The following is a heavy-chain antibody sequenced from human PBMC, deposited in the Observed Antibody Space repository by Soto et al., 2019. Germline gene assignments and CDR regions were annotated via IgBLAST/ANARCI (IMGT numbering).Heavy chain of an antibody. CDR3: AAPRDEYGSGVSWFTYGMDI. D-gene: IGHD3-10*01. CDR2: LDGAGGST. V-gene: IGHV3-23*01. Sequence: GGSLRLSCLASGFTFSDFAMTWVRHVPGGGLEWVASLDGAGGSTYYAESVRGRFSISRDNSQNTLFLQMKRLTVDDTAIYYCAAPRDEYGSGVSWFTYGMDIWGQGTTVTVSS. J-gene: IGHJ6*02. CDR1: GFTFSDFA.